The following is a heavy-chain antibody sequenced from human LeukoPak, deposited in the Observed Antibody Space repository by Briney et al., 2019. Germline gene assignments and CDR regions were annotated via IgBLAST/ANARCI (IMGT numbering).Heavy chain of an antibody. V-gene: IGHV1-18*01. CDR3: ASWAGYCSSANCYTTSLDY. D-gene: IGHD2-2*02. Sequence: ASAKVSCKASGYTFTSYGITWGRQAPGQGLEWMGWISTYNGNTNYAQKLQDRVTMTTETSTSTAYMELRSLRSADTAVYYCASWAGYCSSANCYTTSLDYWGEGTLVSVSS. CDR2: ISTYNGNT. CDR1: GYTFTSYG. J-gene: IGHJ4*02.